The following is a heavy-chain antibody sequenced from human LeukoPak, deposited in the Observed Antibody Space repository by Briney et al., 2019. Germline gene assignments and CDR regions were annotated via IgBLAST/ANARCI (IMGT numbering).Heavy chain of an antibody. CDR3: AREGDYYGSASQTGYHYYMAV. Sequence: ASVKVSCKASGYRFNTYAISWVRQAPGQGLEGVGWISGYSGHTENAQKFQGRVTMTTDTSTSTAYMELRSLRSDDTAVYYCAREGDYYGSASQTGYHYYMAVWGKGTTVTVSS. D-gene: IGHD3-10*01. CDR2: ISGYSGHT. V-gene: IGHV1-18*01. CDR1: GYRFNTYA. J-gene: IGHJ6*03.